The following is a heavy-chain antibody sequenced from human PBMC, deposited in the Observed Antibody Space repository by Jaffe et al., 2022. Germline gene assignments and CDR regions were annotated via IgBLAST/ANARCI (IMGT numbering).Heavy chain of an antibody. V-gene: IGHV1-69*02. CDR3: ARGYCSSTSCYGGAFDY. CDR2: IIPILGIA. CDR1: GGTFSSYT. Sequence: QVQLVQSGAEVKKPGSSVKVSCKASGGTFSSYTISWVRQAPGQGLEWMGRIIPILGIANYAQKFQGRVTITADKSTSTAYMELSSLRSEDTAVYYCARGYCSSTSCYGGAFDYWGQGTLVTVSS. J-gene: IGHJ4*02. D-gene: IGHD2-2*01.